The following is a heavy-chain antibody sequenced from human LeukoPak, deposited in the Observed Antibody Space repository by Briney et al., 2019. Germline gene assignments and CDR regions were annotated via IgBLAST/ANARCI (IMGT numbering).Heavy chain of an antibody. D-gene: IGHD5-12*01. CDR3: ARLGGLRAFDI. Sequence: SETLSLTCAVSGYSISSGYYWGWIRQPPGKGLEWIGSIYHSGSTYYNPSLKSRVTISVDTPKNQFSLKLSSVTAADTAVYYCARLGGLRAFDIWGQGTMVTVSS. J-gene: IGHJ3*02. CDR1: GYSISSGYY. CDR2: IYHSGST. V-gene: IGHV4-38-2*01.